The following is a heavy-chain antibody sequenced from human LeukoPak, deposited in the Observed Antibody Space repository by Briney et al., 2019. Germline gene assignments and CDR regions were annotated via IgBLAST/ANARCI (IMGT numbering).Heavy chain of an antibody. CDR1: GGSISSYY. D-gene: IGHD1-26*01. CDR2: IYYSGST. Sequence: SETLSLTCTVSGGSISSYYWGWIRQPPGKGLEWIGSIYYSGSTYYNPSLKGRVTISVDTSKNQFSLKLSSVTAADTAVYYCAFSGELYYFDYWGQGTLVTVSS. V-gene: IGHV4-39*07. J-gene: IGHJ4*02. CDR3: AFSGELYYFDY.